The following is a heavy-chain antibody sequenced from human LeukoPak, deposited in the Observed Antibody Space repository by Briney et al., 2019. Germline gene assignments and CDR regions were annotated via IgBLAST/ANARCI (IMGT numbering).Heavy chain of an antibody. Sequence: KAGGSLRLSCEVSGFTFSDHYMSWIRQAPGKRLEWVSYISSGSTYTNYADSVEGRFTISRDNSKNTLYLHMNNLRAEDTAVYYCAPRAVEMTTTKGYWGQGTLVTVSS. J-gene: IGHJ4*02. CDR2: ISSGSTYT. CDR3: APRAVEMTTTKGY. V-gene: IGHV3-11*03. CDR1: GFTFSDHY. D-gene: IGHD5-24*01.